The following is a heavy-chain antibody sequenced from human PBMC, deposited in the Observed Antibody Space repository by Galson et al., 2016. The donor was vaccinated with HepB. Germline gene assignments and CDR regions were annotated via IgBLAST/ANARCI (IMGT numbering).Heavy chain of an antibody. J-gene: IGHJ4*02. V-gene: IGHV1-46*01. D-gene: IGHD3/OR15-3a*01. CDR2: INPSVGSA. Sequence: SVKVSCKASGYNFISYYIHWVRQAPGRGLEWMGRINPSVGSAAYTQKFQGRVTMTRDTSTSTMYMELSSLRSDDTAVYYCAREIALRPLDWQDKGHRFDSWGQGTLVTVSS. CDR3: AREIALRPLDWQDKGHRFDS. CDR1: GYNFISYY.